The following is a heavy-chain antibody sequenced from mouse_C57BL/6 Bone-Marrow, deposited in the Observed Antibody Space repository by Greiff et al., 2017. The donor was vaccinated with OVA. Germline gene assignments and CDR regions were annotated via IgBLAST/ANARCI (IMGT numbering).Heavy chain of an antibody. J-gene: IGHJ2*01. CDR2: ISSGGSYT. CDR3: ARLGGGLYYFDY. Sequence: EVKLVESGGDLVKPGGSLKLSCAASGFTFSSYGMSWVRQTPDKRLEWVATISSGGSYTYYPDSVKGRFTISRDNAKNTLYLQMSSLKSEDTAMYYCARLGGGLYYFDYWGQGTTLTVSS. V-gene: IGHV5-6*01. CDR1: GFTFSSYG.